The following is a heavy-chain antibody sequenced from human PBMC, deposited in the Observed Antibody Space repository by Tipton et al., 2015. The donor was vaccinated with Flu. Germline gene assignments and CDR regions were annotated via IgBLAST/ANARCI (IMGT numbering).Heavy chain of an antibody. CDR2: IYTTGST. CDR3: AREGPYSSARYGLDAFDI. CDR1: GGSTSSGSYY. V-gene: IGHV4-61*02. J-gene: IGHJ3*02. D-gene: IGHD6-19*01. Sequence: TLSLTCTVSGGSTSSGSYYWSWIRQPAGKGLEWIGRIYTTGSTKYNPSLKSRVTISLDTSKNRFSLNLSSVTAADTAVYYCAREGPYSSARYGLDAFDIWGQGTMVTVSS.